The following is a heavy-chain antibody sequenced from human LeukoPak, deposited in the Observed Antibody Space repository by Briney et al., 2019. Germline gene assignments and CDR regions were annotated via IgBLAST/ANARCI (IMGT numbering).Heavy chain of an antibody. V-gene: IGHV3-23*01. CDR3: AKDSISIEREVAGTFDY. D-gene: IGHD6-19*01. J-gene: IGHJ4*02. CDR2: ISGSGGIT. CDR1: GFTFSSYA. Sequence: GGSLRLSCAASGFTFSSYAMSWVRQAPGKGLEWVPAISGSGGITYYADSVKGRFTVSRDNSKNTLYLQMNSLRGEDTAVYYCAKDSISIEREVAGTFDYWGQGTLVTVSS.